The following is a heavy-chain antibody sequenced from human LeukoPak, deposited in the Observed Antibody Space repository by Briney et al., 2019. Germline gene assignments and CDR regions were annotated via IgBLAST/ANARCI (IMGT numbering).Heavy chain of an antibody. D-gene: IGHD6-19*01. Sequence: GGSLRLSCAASGFTFSDYYMSWIRQAPGKGLEWVSYISSSGSTIYYADSVKGRFTISGDNAKNSLYLQMNSLRAEDTAVYYCASYSSGGYFSYWGQGTLVTVSS. CDR3: ASYSSGGYFSY. CDR1: GFTFSDYY. CDR2: ISSSGSTI. V-gene: IGHV3-11*01. J-gene: IGHJ4*02.